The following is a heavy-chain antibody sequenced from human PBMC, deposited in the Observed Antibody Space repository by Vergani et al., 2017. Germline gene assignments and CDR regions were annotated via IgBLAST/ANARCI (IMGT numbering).Heavy chain of an antibody. CDR2: LSASDRRT. J-gene: IGHJ3*02. Sequence: EVHLLESGGGLVQPGGSLRLSCAASGFTFNSYGMHWVRQAPGKGLEWVSTLSASDRRTHYADSVKGRFTISRDISKNTLFLHMNSLRPEDTAVYYCAKVGRSEVAGTFGAFDIWGQGTMVTVSS. CDR1: GFTFNSYG. D-gene: IGHD6-19*01. V-gene: IGHV3-23*01. CDR3: AKVGRSEVAGTFGAFDI.